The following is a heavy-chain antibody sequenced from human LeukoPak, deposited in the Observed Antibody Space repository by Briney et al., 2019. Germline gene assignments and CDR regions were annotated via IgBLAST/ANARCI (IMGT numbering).Heavy chain of an antibody. D-gene: IGHD3-10*01. Sequence: GGSLRLSCAASGFTFSNAWMSWVRQAPGKGLEWVSVIYSGGSTYYADSVKGRFTISRDNSKNTLYLQMNSLRAEDTAVYYCARDRRYVSGIHTGIDYWGQGTLVTVSS. CDR3: ARDRRYVSGIHTGIDY. CDR1: GFTFSNAW. CDR2: IYSGGST. J-gene: IGHJ4*02. V-gene: IGHV3-53*01.